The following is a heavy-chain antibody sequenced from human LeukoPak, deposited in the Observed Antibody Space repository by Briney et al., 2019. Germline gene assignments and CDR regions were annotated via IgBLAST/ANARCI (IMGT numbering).Heavy chain of an antibody. CDR2: IKQDGSEK. V-gene: IGHV3-7*01. CDR1: GFTFSSYW. CDR3: ARIGYSSSSFDY. J-gene: IGHJ4*02. D-gene: IGHD6-19*01. Sequence: GGSLRLSCAASGFTFSSYWMSWVRQAPGKGLEWVANIKQDGSEKYYVDSVKGRFTISRGNAKNSLFLQMNSLRADDTAVYFCARIGYSSSSFDYWGQGALVTVSS.